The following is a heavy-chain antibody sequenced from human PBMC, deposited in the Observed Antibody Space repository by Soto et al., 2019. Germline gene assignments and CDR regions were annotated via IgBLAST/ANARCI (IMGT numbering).Heavy chain of an antibody. CDR2: IYSGGST. D-gene: IGHD3-10*01. CDR1: GFTVSSNY. CDR3: ARGLGGGYFDS. J-gene: IGHJ4*02. Sequence: EVQLVESGGDLVQPGGSLRLSCTASGFTVSSNYMTWVRQAPGKGLEWVSVIYSGGSTYYADSVKGRFTISRDNSKNTLYLQMNSLRAEDTAVYYCARGLGGGYFDSWGQGTLVTVSS. V-gene: IGHV3-66*01.